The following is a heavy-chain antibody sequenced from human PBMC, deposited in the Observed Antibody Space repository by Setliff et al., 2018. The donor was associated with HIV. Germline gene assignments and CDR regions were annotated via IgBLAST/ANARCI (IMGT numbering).Heavy chain of an antibody. CDR2: IYITGSS. CDR1: GGSISTYY. D-gene: IGHD4-17*01. J-gene: IGHJ3*01. Sequence: SETLSLSCTVSGGSISTYYWSWIRQPPGKGLGWIGSIYITGSSNTNPSLKSRVTLSVDTSKHQFSLKLSSVTAADTAGYYCARVQMAYAAFDVWGQGTMVTVSS. CDR3: ARVQMAYAAFDV. V-gene: IGHV4-59*01.